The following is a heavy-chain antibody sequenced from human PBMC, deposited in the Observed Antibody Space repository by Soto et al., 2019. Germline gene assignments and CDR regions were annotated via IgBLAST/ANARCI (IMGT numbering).Heavy chain of an antibody. V-gene: IGHV4-59*02. CDR3: ARSYYDSTGFAVDP. J-gene: IGHJ5*02. CDR1: GASVSHGY. Sequence: QMQLHASGPGLVKPSETLSLTCNVSGASVSHGYWSWIRQPPGKGLEWIGFMYFGGSLNYNPALTSRPTMSMETSMTQSSMKLTSVTASDTAVYYCARSYYDSTGFAVDPWGQGTLVTVSS. CDR2: MYFGGSL. D-gene: IGHD3-22*01.